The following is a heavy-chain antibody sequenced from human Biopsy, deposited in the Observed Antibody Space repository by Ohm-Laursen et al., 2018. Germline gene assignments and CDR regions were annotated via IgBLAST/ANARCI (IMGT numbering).Heavy chain of an antibody. CDR2: IYDRGST. CDR1: GGSISRDY. Sequence: PPGTLSLTCSVSGGSISRDYWTWIRQPPGQGLEYIGYIYDRGSTANYNPSLESRVTMSVDMPKNQFSLKLSSVTAADTAVYYCAREPRIAAVAYFDPWGQGTLVTVSS. D-gene: IGHD6-13*01. V-gene: IGHV4-59*12. J-gene: IGHJ5*02. CDR3: AREPRIAAVAYFDP.